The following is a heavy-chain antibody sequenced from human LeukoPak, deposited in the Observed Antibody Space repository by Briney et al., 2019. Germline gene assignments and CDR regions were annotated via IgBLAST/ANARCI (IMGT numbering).Heavy chain of an antibody. D-gene: IGHD3-22*01. V-gene: IGHV1-18*01. J-gene: IGHJ4*02. CDR3: AQTNYYDSSGYYYDYYFDY. CDR1: GYTFTSYG. Sequence: GASVKVSCKASGYTFTSYGISWVRQAPGQGLEWMGWISAYNGNTNYAQKLQGRVTMTTDTSTSTAYMELGSLRSDDTAVYYCAQTNYYDSSGYYYDYYFDYWGQGTLVTVSS. CDR2: ISAYNGNT.